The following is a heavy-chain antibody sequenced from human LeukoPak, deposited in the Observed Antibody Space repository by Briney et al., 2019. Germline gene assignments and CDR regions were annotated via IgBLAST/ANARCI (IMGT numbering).Heavy chain of an antibody. CDR2: ISSTGDST. CDR1: GFTFSIHA. D-gene: IGHD5-24*01. J-gene: IGHJ6*03. CDR3: AKGGDGYNLWDYSYYMDV. Sequence: GRTLRLSCAASGFTFSIHATSWIRHVPPKGQEWVSVISSTGDSTYYADSVEGRFTISRDNYKNTLYLQVNSLRAEDTAVYRCAKGGDGYNLWDYSYYMDVWGKGTTVSVSS. V-gene: IGHV3-23*01.